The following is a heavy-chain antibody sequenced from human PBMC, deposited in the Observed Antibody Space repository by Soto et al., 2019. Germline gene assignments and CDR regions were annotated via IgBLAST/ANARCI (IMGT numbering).Heavy chain of an antibody. J-gene: IGHJ5*02. CDR2: MNPGSGDT. V-gene: IGHV1-8*01. Sequence: ASVKVSCKASGYIFTNNDVSWVRQATGQGLEWMGWMNPGSGDTGYAQKFQGRVTMTRNISIATAYMELSSLRADDTAIYYCARMASCGSLNWFAPWGQGPLVPVSS. CDR3: ARMASCGSLNWFAP. D-gene: IGHD5-18*01. CDR1: GYIFTNND.